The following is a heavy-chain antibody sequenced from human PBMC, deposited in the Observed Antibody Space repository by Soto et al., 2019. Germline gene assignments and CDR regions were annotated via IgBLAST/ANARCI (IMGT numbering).Heavy chain of an antibody. CDR2: IYHGGST. CDR3: ARGGLNSAAFDI. CDR1: GGSIKTSNW. V-gene: IGHV4-4*02. Sequence: QVHLQESGPGLVKPSGTLSLTCDISGGSIKTSNWWSWVRQARGKRLEWIGEIYHGGSTNYNPSLKYRLTLLVDKSKNQFSLNLTSLTAADTAVYYCARGGLNSAAFDIWGQGTMVTVSS. D-gene: IGHD2-21*01. J-gene: IGHJ3*02.